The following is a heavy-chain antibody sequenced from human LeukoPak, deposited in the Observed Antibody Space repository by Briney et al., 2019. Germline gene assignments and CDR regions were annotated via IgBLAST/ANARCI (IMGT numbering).Heavy chain of an antibody. V-gene: IGHV3-30-3*01. CDR3: ARVTYYYDSSGYYTGAYFDY. CDR2: ISYDGNNK. Sequence: PGGSLRLSCAASGFTFSSYAMHWVRQAPGKGLEWVAVISYDGNNKYYADSVKGRFTISRDNSKNTLYLQMNSLRAEDTAVYYCARVTYYYDSSGYYTGAYFDYWGQGTLVTVSS. CDR1: GFTFSSYA. D-gene: IGHD3-22*01. J-gene: IGHJ4*02.